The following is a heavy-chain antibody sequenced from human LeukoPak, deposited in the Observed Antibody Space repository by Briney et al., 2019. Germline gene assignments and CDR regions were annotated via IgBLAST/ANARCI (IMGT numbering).Heavy chain of an antibody. CDR1: GYTFTSYG. V-gene: IGHV1-2*02. J-gene: IGHJ5*02. D-gene: IGHD3-10*01. CDR2: INPNSGGT. CDR3: ARGVRLVRGVMGQSRFDP. Sequence: GASVKVSCKASGYTFTSYGISWVRQAPGQGLEWMGWINPNSGGTNYAQKFQGRVTMTRDTSISTAYMELSRLRSDDTAVYYCARGVRLVRGVMGQSRFDPWGQGTLVTVSS.